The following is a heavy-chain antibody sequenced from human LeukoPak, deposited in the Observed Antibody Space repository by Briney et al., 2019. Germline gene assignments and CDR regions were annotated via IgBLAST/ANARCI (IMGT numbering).Heavy chain of an antibody. J-gene: IGHJ4*02. Sequence: GESLKIPCKGSGYSFTSYWIGWVRQMPGKGLEWMVIIYPGDSDTRYSPSFQGQVTISADKSSSTAYLQWSSLKASDTAMYYCARHSDGHLIYYWGQGTLVTVSS. CDR2: IYPGDSDT. D-gene: IGHD2-8*01. CDR3: ARHSDGHLIYY. CDR1: GYSFTSYW. V-gene: IGHV5-51*01.